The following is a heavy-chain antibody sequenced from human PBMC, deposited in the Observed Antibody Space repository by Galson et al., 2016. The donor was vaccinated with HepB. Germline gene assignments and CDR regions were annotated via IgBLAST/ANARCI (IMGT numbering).Heavy chain of an antibody. Sequence: SLRLSCAASGLIVTRNYMAWVRQAPGKGLEWVSIIYSGGYTYYADPVKGRFNITGDNSKNTVSLQMNSLRVEDTAVYYCTRAIAARLPFDYWGQGTLVTVSS. CDR2: IYSGGYT. V-gene: IGHV3-66*01. CDR1: GLIVTRNY. CDR3: TRAIAARLPFDY. J-gene: IGHJ4*02. D-gene: IGHD6-6*01.